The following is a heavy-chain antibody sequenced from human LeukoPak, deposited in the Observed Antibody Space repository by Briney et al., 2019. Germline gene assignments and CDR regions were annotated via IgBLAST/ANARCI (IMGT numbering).Heavy chain of an antibody. V-gene: IGHV3-30*02. CDR3: AKSTGEQLYFRDFDY. D-gene: IGHD1/OR15-1a*01. CDR1: RFTFSRYG. CDR2: IRYDGTNK. Sequence: PGGSLRLSCAASRFTFSRYGMHWVRQAPGKGLQWVAFIRYDGTNKYYADSVKGRFTMSRDNSKNTLYLEMNNLRPEDTAVYYCAKSTGEQLYFRDFDYWGQGTLVTVAS. J-gene: IGHJ4*02.